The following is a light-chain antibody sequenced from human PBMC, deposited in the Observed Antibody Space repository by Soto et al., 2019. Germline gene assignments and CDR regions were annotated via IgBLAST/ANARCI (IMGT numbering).Light chain of an antibody. J-gene: IGKJ1*01. CDR2: DTS. Sequence: EIVVTQSPATLSVSPGEGVTLSCRASAYVSSSFAWYQQRPGQAPSLLLYDTSTRATGVPSRFSGRGSGTECTLTISSLQSEDFAIYYCQQYIQWPPGTFGQGTTVEI. V-gene: IGKV3-15*01. CDR1: AYVSSS. CDR3: QQYIQWPPGT.